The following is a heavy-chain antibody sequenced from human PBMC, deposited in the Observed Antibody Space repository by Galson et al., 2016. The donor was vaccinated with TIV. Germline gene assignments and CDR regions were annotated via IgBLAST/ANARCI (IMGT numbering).Heavy chain of an antibody. CDR3: ARSSFDCSGYKCYGGQFDH. J-gene: IGHJ4*02. V-gene: IGHV3-13*01. Sequence: SLRLSCATSGFSFSTYDMHWVRQAAGKGLEWVSAIGTTGDTYYTDSVKGRFTISSDNATKSLYLQTTSQRAGDTAVYFCARSSFDCSGYKCYGGQFDHWGQGTLVTVSS. D-gene: IGHD3-22*01. CDR1: GFSFSTYD. CDR2: IGTTGDT.